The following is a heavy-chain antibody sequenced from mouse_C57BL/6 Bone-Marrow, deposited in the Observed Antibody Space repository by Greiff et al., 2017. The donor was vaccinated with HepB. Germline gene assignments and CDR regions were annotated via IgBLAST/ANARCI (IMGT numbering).Heavy chain of an antibody. Sequence: QVQLQQSGAELVRPGTSVKVSCKASGYAFTNYLIEWVKQRPGQGLEWIGVINPGSGGTNYNEKFKGKATLTADKSSITAYMQLSSLTSEDSAVYFCARSGYPAWFAYWGQGTLVTVSA. D-gene: IGHD3-1*01. J-gene: IGHJ3*01. V-gene: IGHV1-54*01. CDR1: GYAFTNYL. CDR2: INPGSGGT. CDR3: ARSGYPAWFAY.